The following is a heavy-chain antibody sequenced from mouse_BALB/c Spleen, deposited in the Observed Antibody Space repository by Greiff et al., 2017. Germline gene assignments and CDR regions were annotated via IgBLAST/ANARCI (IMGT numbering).Heavy chain of an antibody. CDR3: ARRGLGRDYFDY. J-gene: IGHJ2*01. V-gene: IGHV1S81*02. CDR2: INPSNGGT. D-gene: IGHD4-1*01. CDR1: GYTFTSYY. Sequence: QVQLQQSGAELVKPGASVKLSCKASGYTFTSYYMYWVKQRPGQGLEWIGGINPSNGGTNFNEKFKSKATLTVDKSSSTAYMQLSSLTSEDSAVYYCARRGLGRDYFDYWGQGTTLTVSS.